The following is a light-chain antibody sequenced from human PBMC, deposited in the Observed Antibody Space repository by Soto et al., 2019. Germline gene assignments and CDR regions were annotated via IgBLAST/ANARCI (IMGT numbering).Light chain of an antibody. Sequence: XIQXTXXXXXLSASVGDRVTITCRASQAINTYLAWYQLKPGKAPKLLIYAASTLQIEVPSRFSGSGSGTEFTLTISSLQPEDYATYFCQQLITYPLTFGGGTKVEIK. CDR1: QAINTY. CDR3: QQLITYPLT. CDR2: AAS. J-gene: IGKJ4*01. V-gene: IGKV1-9*01.